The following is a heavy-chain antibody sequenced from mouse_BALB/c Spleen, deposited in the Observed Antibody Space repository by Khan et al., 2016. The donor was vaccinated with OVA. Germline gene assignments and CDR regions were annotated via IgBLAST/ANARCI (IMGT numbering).Heavy chain of an antibody. V-gene: IGHV1S137*01. CDR1: GYSITDYS. J-gene: IGHJ2*01. CDR2: ISTYSVNT. Sequence: QVQLKESGPELVRPGVSVKISCKGSGYSITDYSMHWVKQRHAKSLEWIGVISTYSVNTNYNQKFKGKATITVDKSSSTAYMELARLTSEDSAIYYGGIKDYFDYWGQGTTLTVSS. D-gene: IGHD1-3*01. CDR3: GIKDYFDY.